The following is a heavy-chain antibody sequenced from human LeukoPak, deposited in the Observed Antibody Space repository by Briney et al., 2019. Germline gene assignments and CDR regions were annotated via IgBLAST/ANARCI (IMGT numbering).Heavy chain of an antibody. CDR3: ATDGAFYSNYVGGFDY. V-gene: IGHV3-43*01. CDR1: GFTFDDYT. Sequence: GGSLRLSCAASGFTFDDYTMHWVRQAPGKGLEWVSISWDGGSTYYADSVKGRFTISRDNSKNSLYLQMNSLRTEDTALYYCATDGAFYSNYVGGFDYWGQGTLVTVSS. D-gene: IGHD4-11*01. CDR2: SWDGGST. J-gene: IGHJ4*02.